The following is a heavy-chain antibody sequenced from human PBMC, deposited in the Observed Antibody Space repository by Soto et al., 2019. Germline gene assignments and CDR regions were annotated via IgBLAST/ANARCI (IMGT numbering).Heavy chain of an antibody. V-gene: IGHV3-13*01. J-gene: IGHJ4*02. CDR3: ARGGLNYYDSSGYLPLDY. CDR1: GFTFSSYD. Sequence: ESGGGLVQPGGSLRLSCAASGFTFSSYDMHWVRQATGKGLEWVSAIGTAGDTYYPGSVKGRFTISRENAKNSLYLQMNSLRAGDTAVYYCARGGLNYYDSSGYLPLDYWGQGTLVTVSS. CDR2: IGTAGDT. D-gene: IGHD3-22*01.